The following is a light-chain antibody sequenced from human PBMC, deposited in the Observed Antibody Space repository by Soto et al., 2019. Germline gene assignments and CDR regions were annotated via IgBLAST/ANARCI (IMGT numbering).Light chain of an antibody. Sequence: EIVLTQSPATLSLSPGERATLSCRASQSVSTYLAWYQQRPGQPPRLLIYDASSRATGIPARFSGSGSGTVFTLTISSLETEDFAVYYCQQRSNWPLVTFGPGTRVDV. V-gene: IGKV3-11*01. J-gene: IGKJ3*01. CDR1: QSVSTY. CDR3: QQRSNWPLVT. CDR2: DAS.